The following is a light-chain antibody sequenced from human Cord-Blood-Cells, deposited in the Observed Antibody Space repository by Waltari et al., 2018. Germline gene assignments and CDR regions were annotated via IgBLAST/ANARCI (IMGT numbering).Light chain of an antibody. CDR2: EGS. CDR1: SSDVGIYNL. J-gene: IGLJ2*01. CDR3: CSYAGSSNVV. V-gene: IGLV2-23*01. Sequence: QSALTQPASVSGSPGQSITISCTGTSSDVGIYNLVSCYQQHPGKAPKLMIYEGSKRPSGVSKRFSGSKSGNTASLTISGLQAEDEADYYCCSYAGSSNVVFGGGTKLTVL.